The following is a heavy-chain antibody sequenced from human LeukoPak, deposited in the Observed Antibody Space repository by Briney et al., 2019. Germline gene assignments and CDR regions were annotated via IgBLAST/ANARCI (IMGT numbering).Heavy chain of an antibody. D-gene: IGHD2-21*02. CDR2: ISPYDGDT. Sequence: ASVKVSCKASGYTFAIYGISWVRQAPGQGLEWMAWISPYDGDTNYAQNFEGRVTMTTETSTSTAYMELRSLRSDDTAIYYCARDYCTRGGDCYKEDLFDPWGQGTLATVSS. CDR1: GYTFAIYG. CDR3: ARDYCTRGGDCYKEDLFDP. V-gene: IGHV1-18*01. J-gene: IGHJ5*02.